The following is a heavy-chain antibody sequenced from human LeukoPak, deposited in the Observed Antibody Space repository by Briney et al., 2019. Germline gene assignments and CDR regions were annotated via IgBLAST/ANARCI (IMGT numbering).Heavy chain of an antibody. CDR1: GYTFTDYY. J-gene: IGHJ4*02. CDR3: ARAIAGAGSKGYFDY. V-gene: IGHV1-2*02. CDR2: INPNSGGT. D-gene: IGHD6-13*01. Sequence: ASVKVSCKASGYTFTDYYMHWVRQAPGQGLEWMGWINPNSGGTNCAQKFQDRVTMTRDTSICTAYMELSGLRSDDTAVYYCARAIAGAGSKGYFDYWGQGTLVTVSS.